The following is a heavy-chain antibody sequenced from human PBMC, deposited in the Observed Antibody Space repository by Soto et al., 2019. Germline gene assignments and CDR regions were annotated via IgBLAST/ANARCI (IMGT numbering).Heavy chain of an antibody. Sequence: GASVKVSCKASGISFINHYVHWVRQAPGQGPEWMGVINPAGSVTVYALKLQDRVTVTRDTSTSTVYMELNSLTSEDTAIYYCARDNSRTFPAAPFDKKSDSSGWLFDSWGQGSLDTGSS. V-gene: IGHV1-46*03. D-gene: IGHD5-18*01. CDR2: INPAGSVT. CDR3: ARDNSRTFPAAPFDKKSDSSGWLFDS. CDR1: GISFINHY. J-gene: IGHJ5*01.